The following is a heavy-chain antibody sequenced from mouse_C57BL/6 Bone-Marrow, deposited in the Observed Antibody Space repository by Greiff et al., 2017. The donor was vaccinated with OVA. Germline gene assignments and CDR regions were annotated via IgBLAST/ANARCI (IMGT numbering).Heavy chain of an antibody. CDR2: IHPNSGST. D-gene: IGHD1-1*02. V-gene: IGHV1-64*01. J-gene: IGHJ4*01. CDR3: AREGGGYYAMDY. CDR1: GYTFTSYW. Sequence: QVQLQQPGAELVKPGASVKLSCKASGYTFTSYWMHWVKQRPGQGLEWIGMIHPNSGSTNYNEKFKRKATLTVDKSSSTAYMQLSSLTSEDSAVYYCAREGGGYYAMDYWGQGTSVTVSS.